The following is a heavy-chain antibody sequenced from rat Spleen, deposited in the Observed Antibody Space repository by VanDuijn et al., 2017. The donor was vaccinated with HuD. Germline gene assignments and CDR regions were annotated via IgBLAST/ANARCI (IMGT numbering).Heavy chain of an antibody. V-gene: IGHV5-25*01. CDR2: ISTGGGNT. J-gene: IGHJ2*01. CDR1: GFTFSDYY. CDR3: TRANYPGTVPFDY. Sequence: EVQLVESDGGLVQPGGSLKLSCVASGFTFSDYYMAWVRQAPTKGLEWVASISTGGGNTYYRDSVKGRFTISRDNAKSTLYLQMNSLRSEDAATYYCTRANYPGTVPFDYWGQGVMVTVSS. D-gene: IGHD1-4*01.